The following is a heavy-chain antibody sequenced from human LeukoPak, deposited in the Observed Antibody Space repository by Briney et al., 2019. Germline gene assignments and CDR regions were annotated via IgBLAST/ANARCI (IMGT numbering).Heavy chain of an antibody. CDR2: INSDGSST. D-gene: IGHD3-22*01. J-gene: IGHJ4*02. CDR1: GFTFSSYW. V-gene: IGHV3-74*01. CDR3: AREPDNYYDSSGYYY. Sequence: GGSLRLSCAASGFTFSSYWMSWVRHAPGKGLVWVSRINSDGSSTSYADSVKGRFTISRDNAKNTLYLQMNSLRAEDTAVYYCAREPDNYYDSSGYYYWGQGTLVTVSS.